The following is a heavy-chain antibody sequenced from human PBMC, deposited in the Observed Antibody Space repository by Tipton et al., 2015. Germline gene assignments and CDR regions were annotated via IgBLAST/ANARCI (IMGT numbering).Heavy chain of an antibody. V-gene: IGHV4-31*03. Sequence: LSLTCTVSDGSIGRGGDCWSWIRHLPGKGLEWIGDIYDSGRTSYNPSLKSRLTISLDASKNQFFLKLRSVTAAETAIYYCARRIVVEPGWFDPWGQGILVTVSS. J-gene: IGHJ5*02. CDR1: DGSIGRGGDC. D-gene: IGHD2-2*01. CDR3: ARRIVVEPGWFDP. CDR2: IYDSGRT.